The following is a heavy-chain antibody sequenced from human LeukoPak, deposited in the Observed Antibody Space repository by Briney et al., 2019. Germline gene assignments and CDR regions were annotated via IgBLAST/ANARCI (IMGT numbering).Heavy chain of an antibody. CDR3: AKDPEGYSSSWYEGYFDY. V-gene: IGHV3-30*18. D-gene: IGHD6-13*01. Sequence: GRSLRLSCAASGFTFSSYGMHWVRQAPGKGLEWVAVISYDGRNKYYADSVKGRFTISRDNSKNTLYLQMNSLRAEDTAVYYCAKDPEGYSSSWYEGYFDYWGQGTLVTVSS. CDR2: ISYDGRNK. CDR1: GFTFSSYG. J-gene: IGHJ4*02.